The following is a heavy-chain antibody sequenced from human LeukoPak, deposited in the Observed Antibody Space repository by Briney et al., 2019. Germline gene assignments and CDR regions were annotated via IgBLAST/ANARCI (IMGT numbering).Heavy chain of an antibody. CDR1: GFTFSSYS. CDR2: ISSSSSYI. V-gene: IGHV3-21*01. CDR3: ARDAITMVRGVISP. J-gene: IGHJ5*02. D-gene: IGHD3-10*01. Sequence: GGSLRLSCAASGFTFSSYSMDWVRQAPGKGLEWVSSISSSSSYIYYADSVKGRFTISRDNAKNSLYLQMNSLRAEDTAVYYCARDAITMVRGVISPWGQGTLVTVSS.